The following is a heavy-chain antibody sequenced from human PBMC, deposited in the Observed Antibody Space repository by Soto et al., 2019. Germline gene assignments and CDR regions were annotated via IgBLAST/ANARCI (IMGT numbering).Heavy chain of an antibody. CDR3: ARDGGNYDFWSGYYTVATLYYFDY. CDR1: GFTFSSYA. V-gene: IGHV3-64*01. CDR2: ISSNGGST. J-gene: IGHJ4*02. Sequence: EVQLVESGGGLVQPGGSLRLSCAASGFTFSSYAMHWVRQAPGKGLEYVSAISSNGGSTYYANSVKGRFTISRDNSRNTLYLQMGSLRAEDMAVYYCARDGGNYDFWSGYYTVATLYYFDYWGQGTLVTVSS. D-gene: IGHD3-3*01.